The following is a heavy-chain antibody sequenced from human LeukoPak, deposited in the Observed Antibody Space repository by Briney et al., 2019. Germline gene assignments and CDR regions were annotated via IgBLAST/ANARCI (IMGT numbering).Heavy chain of an antibody. CDR3: AREGPRYYYGSGSYVIDP. J-gene: IGHJ5*02. CDR1: GYTFTSYG. Sequence: GASVKVSCKASGYTFTSYGISWVRQAPGQGLEWMGWISAYNGNTNYAQKLQGRVTMTTDTSTSTAYMELRSLRSDDTAVYYCAREGPRYYYGSGSYVIDPWGQGTLVTVSS. CDR2: ISAYNGNT. D-gene: IGHD3-10*01. V-gene: IGHV1-18*01.